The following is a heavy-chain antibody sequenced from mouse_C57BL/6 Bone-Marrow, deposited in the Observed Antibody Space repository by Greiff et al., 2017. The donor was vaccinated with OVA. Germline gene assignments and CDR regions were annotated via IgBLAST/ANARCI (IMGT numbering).Heavy chain of an antibody. J-gene: IGHJ1*03. D-gene: IGHD2-4*01. CDR3: ARGPIYYDYDSWYFDV. CDR1: GFNIKNTY. V-gene: IGHV14-3*01. Sequence: EVKLQQSVAELVRPGASVKLSCTASGFNIKNTYMHWVKQRPEQGLEWIGRIDPANGNTKYAPKFQGKATITADTSSNTAYLQLSSLTSEDTAIYYCARGPIYYDYDSWYFDVWGTGTTVTVSS. CDR2: IDPANGNT.